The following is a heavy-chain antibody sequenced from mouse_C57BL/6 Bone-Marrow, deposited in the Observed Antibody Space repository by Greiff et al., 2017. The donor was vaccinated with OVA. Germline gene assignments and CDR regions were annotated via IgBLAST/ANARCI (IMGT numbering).Heavy chain of an antibody. V-gene: IGHV7-1*01. J-gene: IGHJ4*01. Sequence: EVNVVESGGGLVQSGRSLRLSCATSGFTFSDFYMEWVRQAPGKGLEWIAASRNKANDYTTEYSASVKGRFIVSRDTSQSILYLQMNALRAEDTAIYYCARDARYRGAMDYWGQGTSVTVSS. D-gene: IGHD2-14*01. CDR2: SRNKANDYTT. CDR1: GFTFSDFY. CDR3: ARDARYRGAMDY.